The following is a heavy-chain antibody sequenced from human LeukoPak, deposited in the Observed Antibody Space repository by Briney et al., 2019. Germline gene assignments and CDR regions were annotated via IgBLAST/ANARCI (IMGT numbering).Heavy chain of an antibody. D-gene: IGHD2-15*01. J-gene: IGHJ4*02. CDR2: INWNGGST. Sequence: PGGSLRLSCAASGFTFDDYGMSWVRQAPGKGLEWVSGINWNGGSTGYADSVKGRFTISRDNSKNTLYLQMNSLRAEDTAVYYCAKDKEDIVMVVAATPTLFDYWGQGSLVTVSS. CDR3: AKDKEDIVMVVAATPTLFDY. V-gene: IGHV3-20*04. CDR1: GFTFDDYG.